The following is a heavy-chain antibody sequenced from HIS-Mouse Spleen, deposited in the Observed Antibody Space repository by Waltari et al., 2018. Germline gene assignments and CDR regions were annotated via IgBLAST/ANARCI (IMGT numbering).Heavy chain of an antibody. D-gene: IGHD6-13*01. V-gene: IGHV4-39*07. J-gene: IGHJ2*01. CDR3: AREIPYSSSWYDWYFDL. CDR1: GGSISSSSYY. Sequence: QLQLQESGPGLVKPSETLSLTCTVSGGSISSSSYYWGWIRQPPGKGLEWIGGIYYSRSTYYNPALKSRVTISVETSKTQFSLQMSSVTAADTAVYYCAREIPYSSSWYDWYFDLWGRGTLVTVSS. CDR2: IYYSRST.